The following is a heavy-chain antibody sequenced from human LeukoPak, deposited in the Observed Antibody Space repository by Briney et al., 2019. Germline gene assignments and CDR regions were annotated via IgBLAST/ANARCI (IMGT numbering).Heavy chain of an antibody. J-gene: IGHJ3*02. D-gene: IGHD6-6*01. V-gene: IGHV4-34*01. CDR2: INHSGST. Sequence: SETLSLTCAVYGVSFSGYYWSWIRQPPGKGLEWIGEINHSGSTNYNPSLKSRVTISVDTSKNQFSLKLSSVTAADTAVYYCARGQAPLRTAARPNAFDTWGQGTMVTVSS. CDR1: GVSFSGYY. CDR3: ARGQAPLRTAARPNAFDT.